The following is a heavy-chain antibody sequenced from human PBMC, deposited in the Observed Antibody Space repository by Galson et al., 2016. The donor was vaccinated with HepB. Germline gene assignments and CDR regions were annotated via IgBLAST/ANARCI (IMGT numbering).Heavy chain of an antibody. V-gene: IGHV1-46*01. J-gene: IGHJ4*02. CDR3: ARRSSILGPLDY. Sequence: SVKVSCKASGYTFTNFYMFWVRQAPGQGLEWMGIINPSGGFTTSAQNFQGRVTMTRDTSTSTVYMELSSLRSEDTAVYYCARRSSILGPLDYWGQGTLVTVSS. CDR2: INPSGGFT. D-gene: IGHD6-13*01. CDR1: GYTFTNFY.